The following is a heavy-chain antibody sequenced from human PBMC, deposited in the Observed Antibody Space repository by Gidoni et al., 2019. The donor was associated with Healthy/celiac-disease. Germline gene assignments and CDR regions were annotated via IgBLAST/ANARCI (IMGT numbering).Heavy chain of an antibody. V-gene: IGHV3-23*01. D-gene: IGHD3-3*01. Sequence: EVQLLESGGGLVQPGGSLRLSCAASGFTFSSYAMSWVRQAPGKGLGWVSAISGSGGSTYYADSVKGRFTISRDNSKNTLYLQMNSLRAEDTAVYYCAKDQGAFWSGYYYFDYWGQGTLVTVSS. J-gene: IGHJ4*02. CDR3: AKDQGAFWSGYYYFDY. CDR2: ISGSGGST. CDR1: GFTFSSYA.